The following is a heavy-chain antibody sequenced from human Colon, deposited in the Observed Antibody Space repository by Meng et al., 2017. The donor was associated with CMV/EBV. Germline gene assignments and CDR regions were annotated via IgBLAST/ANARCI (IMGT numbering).Heavy chain of an antibody. D-gene: IGHD3-9*01. V-gene: IGHV1-69*02. J-gene: IGHJ4*02. CDR1: GGTFSSYT. Sequence: SVKVSCNASGGTFSSYTITWVRQAPGQGLEWMGRIIQILGMADYAQKFQDSITITADKSTNTAYLELSRLRSEDTAVYYCVRALVGNDYWGQGTLVTVSS. CDR2: IIQILGMA. CDR3: VRALVGNDY.